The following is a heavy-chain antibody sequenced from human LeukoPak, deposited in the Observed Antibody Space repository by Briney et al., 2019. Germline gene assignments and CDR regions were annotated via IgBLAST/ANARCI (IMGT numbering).Heavy chain of an antibody. V-gene: IGHV3-21*01. D-gene: IGHD6-13*01. CDR2: ISSSSSYI. CDR1: GFTFSSYS. Sequence: GGSLRLSCAASGFTFSSYSMNWVRQAPAKGLEWVSSISSSSSYIYYADSVKGRFTISRDNAKNSLYLQMNSLRAEDTAVYYCAREVAAAANDYWGQGTLVTVSS. CDR3: AREVAAAANDY. J-gene: IGHJ4*02.